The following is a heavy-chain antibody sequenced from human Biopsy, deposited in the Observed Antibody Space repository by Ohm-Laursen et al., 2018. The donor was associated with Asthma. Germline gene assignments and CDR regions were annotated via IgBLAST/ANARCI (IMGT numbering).Heavy chain of an antibody. D-gene: IGHD5-18*01. CDR1: GGSISSDY. V-gene: IGHV4-59*01. CDR3: ARGQGRGIQLWSLDP. J-gene: IGHJ5*02. CDR2: IHNSGNT. Sequence: GTLSLTCTVSGGSISSDYWSWLRQSPGKGLEWIGYIHNSGNTNYNPSLKSRVTISLDTSKNHFSLRLSFVTAADTAVYFCARGQGRGIQLWSLDPWGQGILVTVAS.